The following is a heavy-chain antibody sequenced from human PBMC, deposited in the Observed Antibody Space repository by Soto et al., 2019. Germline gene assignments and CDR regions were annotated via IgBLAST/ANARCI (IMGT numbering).Heavy chain of an antibody. J-gene: IGHJ3*02. CDR2: LYWNNVVV. V-gene: IGHV3-9*01. CDR3: VRDSGAFDI. CDR1: EFTFKYYA. Sequence: EVNLVQSGGGLIKPGGSLRLSCAATEFTFKYYATHWVRQLPGKGLEWVSGLYWNNVVVAHADSVEGRFAISRDNAENPLYLQMNRLIIEDTAFYYCVRDSGAFDIWGQGTMVTVSS.